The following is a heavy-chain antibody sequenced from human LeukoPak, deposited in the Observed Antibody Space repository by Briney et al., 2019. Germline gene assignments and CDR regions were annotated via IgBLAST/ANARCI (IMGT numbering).Heavy chain of an antibody. J-gene: IGHJ4*02. Sequence: GGSLRLSCAASGFTFSSYSMNWVRQAPGKGLEWVSSISSSSSYIYYADSVKGRFTISRDNAKNSLYLQMNSLRAEDTAVYYCARDAGGRHGRYYFDYWGQGTLVTVSS. CDR2: ISSSSSYI. CDR3: ARDAGGRHGRYYFDY. CDR1: GFTFSSYS. D-gene: IGHD2-15*01. V-gene: IGHV3-21*01.